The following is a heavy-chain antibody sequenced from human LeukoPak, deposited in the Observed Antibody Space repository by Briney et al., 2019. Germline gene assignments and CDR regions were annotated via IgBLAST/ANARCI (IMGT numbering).Heavy chain of an antibody. J-gene: IGHJ4*02. CDR3: ARAPARRSYYVSY. V-gene: IGHV3-30*04. D-gene: IGHD6-25*01. Sequence: QPGRSLRLSCAASGFTFSSYAMHWVRQAPGKGLEWVAVISYDGSNKYYADSVKGRFTISRDNSKNTLYLQMNSLRAEDTAVYYCARAPARRSYYVSYWGQGTLVTVSS. CDR2: ISYDGSNK. CDR1: GFTFSSYA.